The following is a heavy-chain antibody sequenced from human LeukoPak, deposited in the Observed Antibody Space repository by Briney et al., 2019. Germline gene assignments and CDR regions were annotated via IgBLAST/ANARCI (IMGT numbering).Heavy chain of an antibody. Sequence: GGSLRLSCAASGFTFSSYEMHWVRQPPGKGLEWVSYISSSDSTIYYADSVKGRFTISRDNAKNSLSLQMNSLRAEDTAVYYCARVAEAAAFDFWGQGTLVTVSS. V-gene: IGHV3-48*03. J-gene: IGHJ4*02. D-gene: IGHD6-13*01. CDR1: GFTFSSYE. CDR3: ARVAEAAAFDF. CDR2: ISSSDSTI.